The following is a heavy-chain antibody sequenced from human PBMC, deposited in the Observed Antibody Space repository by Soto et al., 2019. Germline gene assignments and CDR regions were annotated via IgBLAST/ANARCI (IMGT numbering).Heavy chain of an antibody. CDR1: GGSISSGGYY. CDR2: IYYSGST. Sequence: PSETLSLTCTVSGGSISSGGYYWSWIRQHPGKGLEWIGYIYYSGSTYYNPSLKSRVTISVDTSKNQFSLKLSSVTAADTAVYYCAREELESFDYWGQGTLVTVSS. V-gene: IGHV4-31*03. D-gene: IGHD1-7*01. J-gene: IGHJ4*02. CDR3: AREELESFDY.